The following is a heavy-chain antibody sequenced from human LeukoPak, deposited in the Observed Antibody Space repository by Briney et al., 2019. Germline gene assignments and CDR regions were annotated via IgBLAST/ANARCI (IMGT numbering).Heavy chain of an antibody. J-gene: IGHJ4*02. CDR2: MNPNSGNT. D-gene: IGHD4-23*01. CDR3: ARVPGTTVVTHFFDY. CDR1: GYTFTSYD. Sequence: ASVKVSCKASGYTFTSYDINWVRQATGQGLEWMGWMNPNSGNTGYAQKFQGRVTMTRDTSISTAYMELSRLRSDDTAVYYCARVPGTTVVTHFFDYWGQGTLVTVSS. V-gene: IGHV1-8*01.